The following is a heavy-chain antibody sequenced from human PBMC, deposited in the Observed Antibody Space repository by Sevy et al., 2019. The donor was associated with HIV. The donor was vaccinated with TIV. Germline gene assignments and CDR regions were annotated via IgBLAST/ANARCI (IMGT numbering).Heavy chain of an antibody. CDR1: GFTFSNYI. D-gene: IGHD3-9*01. J-gene: IGHJ4*02. V-gene: IGHV3-21*01. CDR3: ARDGEILTGYPYYFDF. CDR2: ISSSGSYM. Sequence: GGSLRLSCAASGFTFSNYIMNWVRQAPGKGLEWVSSISSSGSYMYYGDSVKGRFTISRDDAKNSLYLQINSLRVEDTAVYYCARDGEILTGYPYYFDFWGQGTLVTVSS.